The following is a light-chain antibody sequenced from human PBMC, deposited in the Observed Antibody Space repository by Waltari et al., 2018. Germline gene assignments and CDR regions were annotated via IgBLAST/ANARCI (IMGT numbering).Light chain of an antibody. CDR3: MQALQTSIT. CDR2: FGS. V-gene: IGKV2-28*01. Sequence: EIVLTQSPLSLPVPLGEPASISCTSSQSRLHSNGYNYLDWYVQRPGLPPRLLIYFGSYRASGVPDRCSGSGSVTDFTLKISKVEAEDVGVYYCMQALQTSITFGQGTRLEIK. CDR1: QSRLHSNGYNY. J-gene: IGKJ5*01.